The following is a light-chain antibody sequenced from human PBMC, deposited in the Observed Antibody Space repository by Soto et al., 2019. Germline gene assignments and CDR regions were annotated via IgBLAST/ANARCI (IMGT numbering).Light chain of an antibody. Sequence: AIRMTQSPSSFSASTGDRVTITCRASQDISSYLAWYQQKVGKAPKLLISAAATLQRGAPSRFSGSASGTDFTLTISRLQSEDFATYDGQQYFSYPYTFGQGTKLEI. CDR2: AAA. CDR1: QDISSY. J-gene: IGKJ2*01. V-gene: IGKV1-8*01. CDR3: QQYFSYPYT.